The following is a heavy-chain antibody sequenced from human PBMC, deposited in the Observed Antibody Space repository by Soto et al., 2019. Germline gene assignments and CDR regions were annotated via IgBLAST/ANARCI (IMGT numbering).Heavy chain of an antibody. CDR2: ISYEGSNR. CDR3: AKGGKNQGELPYYFDC. J-gene: IGHJ4*02. D-gene: IGHD1-26*01. CDR1: GFTFSSYG. V-gene: IGHV3-30*18. Sequence: QVQLVESGGGVVQPGGSLRLSCTASGFTFSSYGMHWVRQAPGKGLEWVAMISYEGSNRFYADSVKGRITVSRDNTKDTLHLQMNSLRPEDTAVYYCAKGGKNQGELPYYFDCWGQGTLVTVSS.